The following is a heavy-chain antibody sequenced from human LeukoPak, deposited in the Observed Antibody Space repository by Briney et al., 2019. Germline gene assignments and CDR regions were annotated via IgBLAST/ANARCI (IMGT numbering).Heavy chain of an antibody. Sequence: ASVKVSCKASGGTFSSYAISWVRQAPGQGLEWMGGIIPIFGTANYAQKFQGRVTITADESTSTAYMELSSLRSEDTAVYYCARDGAYCGGDCNYYFDYWGQGTLVTVSS. J-gene: IGHJ4*02. CDR3: ARDGAYCGGDCNYYFDY. CDR1: GGTFSSYA. D-gene: IGHD2-21*02. V-gene: IGHV1-69*13. CDR2: IIPIFGTA.